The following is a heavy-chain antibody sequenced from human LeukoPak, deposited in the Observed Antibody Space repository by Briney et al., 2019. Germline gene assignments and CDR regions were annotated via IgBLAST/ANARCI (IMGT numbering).Heavy chain of an antibody. Sequence: ASVKVSCKASGGTFSSYAISWVRQAPGQGLEWMGGIIPILGTANYAQKFQGRVTITADESTSTAYMELSSLRSEDTAVYYCARAYCSSTSCYAPTYYYYGMDVWGKGTTVTVSS. V-gene: IGHV1-69*13. CDR3: ARAYCSSTSCYAPTYYYYGMDV. J-gene: IGHJ6*04. CDR2: IIPILGTA. D-gene: IGHD2-2*01. CDR1: GGTFSSYA.